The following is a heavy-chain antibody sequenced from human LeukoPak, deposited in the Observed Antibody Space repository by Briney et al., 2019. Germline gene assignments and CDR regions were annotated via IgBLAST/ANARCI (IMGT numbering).Heavy chain of an antibody. CDR2: IKQDGSEK. V-gene: IGHV3-7*01. Sequence: PGGSLRLSCAASGFTFSSYWMSWVHQAPGKGLEWVANIKQDGSEKYYVDSVKGRFTISRDNAKNSLYLQMNSLRAEDTAVYYCARRGRDYHDAFDIWGQGTMVTVSS. J-gene: IGHJ3*02. D-gene: IGHD5-24*01. CDR3: ARRGRDYHDAFDI. CDR1: GFTFSSYW.